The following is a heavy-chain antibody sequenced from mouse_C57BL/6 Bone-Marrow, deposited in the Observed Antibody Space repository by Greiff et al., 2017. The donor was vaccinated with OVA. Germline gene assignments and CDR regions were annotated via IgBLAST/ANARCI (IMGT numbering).Heavy chain of an antibody. D-gene: IGHD2-4*01. V-gene: IGHV1-64*01. CDR2: IHPNSGST. CDR1: GYTFTSYW. J-gene: IGHJ3*01. CDR3: ARDYYDYDGPFAY. Sequence: QVQLQQPGAELVKPGASVKLSCKASGYTFTSYWMHWVKQRPGQGLEWIGMIHPNSGSTNYNEKFKSKATLTVDKSSSTAYMQHSSLTSEDSAVYYCARDYYDYDGPFAYWGQGTLVTVSA.